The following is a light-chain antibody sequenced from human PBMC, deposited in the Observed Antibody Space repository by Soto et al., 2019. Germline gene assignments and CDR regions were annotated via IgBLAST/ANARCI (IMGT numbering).Light chain of an antibody. CDR1: SSDIGAYNL. J-gene: IGLJ1*01. CDR3: ASLTTTNFV. V-gene: IGLV2-14*01. Sequence: QSALTQPASVSGSRGQSVTISCTGTSSDIGAYNLVSWYQHHPDKAPKLMISEVSNRPSGVSDRFSGSKSGNTASLTISGLQSEDEADYYCASLTTTNFVFGTGTKLTVL. CDR2: EVS.